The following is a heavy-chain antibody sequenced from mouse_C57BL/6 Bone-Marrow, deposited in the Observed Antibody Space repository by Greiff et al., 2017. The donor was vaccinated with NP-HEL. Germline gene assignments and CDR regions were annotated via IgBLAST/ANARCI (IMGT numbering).Heavy chain of an antibody. Sequence: EVHLVESGGGLVQPGGSLSLSCAASGFTFTDYYMSWVRQPPGKALEWLGFIRHKANGYTTEYSASVKGRFTISRDNSQSILYLQMNALRAEDSATYYCARYPLYYYGSPFYYFDYWGQGTTLTVSS. CDR2: IRHKANGYTT. J-gene: IGHJ2*01. D-gene: IGHD1-1*01. V-gene: IGHV7-3*01. CDR3: ARYPLYYYGSPFYYFDY. CDR1: GFTFTDYY.